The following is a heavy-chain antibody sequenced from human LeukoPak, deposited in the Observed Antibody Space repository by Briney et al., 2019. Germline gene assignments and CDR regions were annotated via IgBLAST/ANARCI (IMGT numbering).Heavy chain of an antibody. CDR1: GGSISSGGYY. D-gene: IGHD3-10*01. Sequence: SETLSLTCTVSGGSISSGGYYWSWIRQHPGKGLEWIGCIYYSGSTYYNPSLKSRVTISVDTSKNQFSLKLSSVTAADTAVYYCARGKVPEDNWFDPWGQGTLVTVSS. CDR3: ARGKVPEDNWFDP. J-gene: IGHJ5*02. V-gene: IGHV4-31*03. CDR2: IYYSGST.